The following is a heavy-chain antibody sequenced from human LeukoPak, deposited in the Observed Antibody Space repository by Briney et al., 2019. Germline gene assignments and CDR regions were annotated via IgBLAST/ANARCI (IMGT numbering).Heavy chain of an antibody. CDR1: GYTFTSYG. V-gene: IGHV1-18*01. D-gene: IGHD2-2*01. Sequence: ASVKVSCKASGYTFTSYGISWVRQAPGQGLEWMGWISAYNGNTNYAQKLQGRVTMTTDTSTSTAYMELRSLRSDDTAVYYCARDLENCSSTSCYFSWFDPWGQGTLVTVSS. CDR3: ARDLENCSSTSCYFSWFDP. J-gene: IGHJ5*02. CDR2: ISAYNGNT.